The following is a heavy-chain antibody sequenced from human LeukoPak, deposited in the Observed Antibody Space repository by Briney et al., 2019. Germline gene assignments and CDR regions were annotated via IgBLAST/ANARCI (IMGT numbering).Heavy chain of an antibody. CDR2: ISGSGGST. CDR1: GFTFSSYA. J-gene: IGHJ4*02. V-gene: IGHV3-23*01. Sequence: GGSLRLSCAASGFTFSSYAMSWVRQAPGKGLEWVSAISGSGGSTYYADSVKGRFTISRDNSKNTLYLQMNSLRAEDTAVYYCAKVSYYYDSSGYYYFDYWGQGTLVTVSS. D-gene: IGHD3-22*01. CDR3: AKVSYYYDSSGYYYFDY.